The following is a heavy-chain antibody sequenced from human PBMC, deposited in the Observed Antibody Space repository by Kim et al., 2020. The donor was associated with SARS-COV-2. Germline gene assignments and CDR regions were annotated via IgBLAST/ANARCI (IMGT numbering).Heavy chain of an antibody. J-gene: IGHJ4*02. D-gene: IGHD1-26*01. CDR1: GYSLTSYL. CDR3: ARRPLAYSGVEFDY. V-gene: IGHV5-10-1*01. CDR2: IDHSDSFT. Sequence: GESLKISCKGSGYSLTSYLISWVRQMPGKFLEWMCGIDHSDSFTKYSPSFQGHVTISDDKSIITAYLQWSSLKASDTAMYYCARRPLAYSGVEFDYWGQGTLVTVSS.